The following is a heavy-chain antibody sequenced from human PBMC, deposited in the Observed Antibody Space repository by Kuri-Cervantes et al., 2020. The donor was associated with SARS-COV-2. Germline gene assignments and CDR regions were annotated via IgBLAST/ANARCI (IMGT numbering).Heavy chain of an antibody. V-gene: IGHV3-23*01. Sequence: GESLKISCAASGFTLSSYAMSWVRQAPGKGLEWVSAISGSGGSTYYADSVKGRFTISRDNSKNTLYLQMNSLRAEDTAVYYCAKEIRATTRFDAFDIWGQGTMVTVSS. J-gene: IGHJ3*02. CDR3: AKEIRATTRFDAFDI. CDR2: ISGSGGST. D-gene: IGHD1-26*01. CDR1: GFTLSSYA.